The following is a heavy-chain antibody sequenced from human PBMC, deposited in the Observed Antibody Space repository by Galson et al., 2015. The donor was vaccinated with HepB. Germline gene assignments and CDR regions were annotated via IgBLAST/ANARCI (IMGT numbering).Heavy chain of an antibody. Sequence: SVKVSCKVSGYTLPKSSKHWVRQAPERGLEWMGGLDSADGETIYAEKWQGRVIMTEDTSTDTAYMELSSLRSEDTAGYYCGIGVESLATQINYWGQGTLVTVSS. CDR1: GYTLPKSS. CDR2: LDSADGET. V-gene: IGHV1-24*01. CDR3: GIGVESLATQINY. D-gene: IGHD2-15*01. J-gene: IGHJ4*02.